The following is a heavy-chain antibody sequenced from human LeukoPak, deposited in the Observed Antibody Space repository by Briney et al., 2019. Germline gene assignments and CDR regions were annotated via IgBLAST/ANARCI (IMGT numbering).Heavy chain of an antibody. CDR1: GGSISGYY. Sequence: SETLSLTCTVSGGSISGYYWSWIRQSPGTRLEWIAYISFTGNTNYNPSPKSRVTISLDTSKTHFSLTLSSLTAADTAVYYCARSPPGWYYDNSGQYYFDTWGRGAPVTVSS. CDR3: ARSPPGWYYDNSGQYYFDT. J-gene: IGHJ4*02. V-gene: IGHV4-59*08. CDR2: ISFTGNT. D-gene: IGHD3-22*01.